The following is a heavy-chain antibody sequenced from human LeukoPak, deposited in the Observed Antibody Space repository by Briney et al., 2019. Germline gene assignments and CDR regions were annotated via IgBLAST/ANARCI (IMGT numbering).Heavy chain of an antibody. Sequence: KPSETLSLTCTVSGGSISTYYWSWIRQPPGKGLEWIGHIYYSGSTDYNPSLKSRVTISLDTSKNQFSLKLTSVTAADTAVYYCARGILTGPIYGFQMWGQGTMVTVSS. CDR3: ARGILTGPIYGFQM. CDR1: GGSISTYY. CDR2: IYYSGST. D-gene: IGHD3-9*01. V-gene: IGHV4-59*01. J-gene: IGHJ3*02.